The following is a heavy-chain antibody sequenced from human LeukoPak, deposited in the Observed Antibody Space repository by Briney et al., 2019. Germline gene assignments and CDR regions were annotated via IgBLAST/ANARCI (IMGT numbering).Heavy chain of an antibody. CDR1: GFTVSSNY. CDR2: IYSGGST. Sequence: GGSLRLSCAASGFTVSSNYMSWVRQAPGKGLEWVSVIYSGGSTYYAGSVKGRFTISRDNSKNTLYLQMNSLRAEDTAVYYCSAAHDRYYYYGMDVWGKGTTVTVSS. V-gene: IGHV3-53*01. CDR3: SAAHDRYYYYGMDV. D-gene: IGHD2-2*01. J-gene: IGHJ6*04.